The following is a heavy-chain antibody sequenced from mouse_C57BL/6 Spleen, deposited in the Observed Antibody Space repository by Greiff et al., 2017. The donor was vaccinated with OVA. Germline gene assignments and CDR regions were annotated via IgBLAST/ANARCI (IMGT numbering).Heavy chain of an antibody. D-gene: IGHD3-3*01. Sequence: QVQLQQPGAELVMPGASVKLSCKASGYTFTSYWMHWVKQRPGKGLEWIGEIDPSDSYTNYNQKFKGKSTLTVDKSSITAYMQLSSLTAEDSAVYYGARRGTGYAMDYWGQGTSVTVSS. CDR2: IDPSDSYT. CDR3: ARRGTGYAMDY. V-gene: IGHV1-69*01. J-gene: IGHJ4*01. CDR1: GYTFTSYW.